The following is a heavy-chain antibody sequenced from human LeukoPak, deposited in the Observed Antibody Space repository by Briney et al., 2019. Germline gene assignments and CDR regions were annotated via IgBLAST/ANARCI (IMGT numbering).Heavy chain of an antibody. J-gene: IGHJ4*02. D-gene: IGHD5-24*01. Sequence: GGSLRLSCAASGFTVSSNYMSWVRQAPGKGLEWVSVIYSGGSTYYADSVKGRFTISRDNSKNTLYLQMNSLRAEDTAVYYCARGAEMATIEAYFDYWGQGTLVTVPS. CDR1: GFTVSSNY. V-gene: IGHV3-66*01. CDR2: IYSGGST. CDR3: ARGAEMATIEAYFDY.